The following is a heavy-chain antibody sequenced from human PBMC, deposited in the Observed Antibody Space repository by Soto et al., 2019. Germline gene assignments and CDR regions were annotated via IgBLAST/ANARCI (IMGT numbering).Heavy chain of an antibody. CDR1: GYTFTGYY. J-gene: IGHJ4*02. Sequence: ASVKVSCKASGYTFTGYYMHWVRQAPGQGLEWMGWINPNSGGTNYAQKFQGWVTMTRDTSISTAYMELSRLRSDDTAVYYCARDGWSYGHSSGIFDYWGQGTLVTVSS. CDR2: INPNSGGT. V-gene: IGHV1-2*04. CDR3: ARDGWSYGHSSGIFDY. D-gene: IGHD3-22*01.